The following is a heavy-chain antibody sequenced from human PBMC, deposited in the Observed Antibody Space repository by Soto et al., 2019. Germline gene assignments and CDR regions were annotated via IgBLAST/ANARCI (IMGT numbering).Heavy chain of an antibody. CDR2: IHPSGST. D-gene: IGHD2-15*01. CDR1: GGSLSDYY. CDR3: ERTKCSGGSCYSWSLDY. V-gene: IGHV4-34*01. Sequence: PSETLSLTCAVSGGSLSDYYWPWIRQSPGKGLEWIGEIHPSGSTYYNPSLRSRVSISLDTSKNQFSLKLSFVTAADTAMYYCERTKCSGGSCYSWSLDYWGQGTPVT. J-gene: IGHJ4*02.